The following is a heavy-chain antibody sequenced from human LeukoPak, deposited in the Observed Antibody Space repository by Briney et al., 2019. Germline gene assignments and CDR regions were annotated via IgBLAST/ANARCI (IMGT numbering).Heavy chain of an antibody. V-gene: IGHV1-69*01. CDR2: IMPILGTA. Sequence: SLKVSCKTTGGTLSNYPISWVRQAPGQGLEWMGGIMPILGTAHYAEKFQASVTITADESTSTVFMELRSLKSEDTAVYYCARGPEIEVAGTTFGEYKWFHPWGQGTLITVSS. J-gene: IGHJ5*02. CDR1: GGTLSNYP. D-gene: IGHD6-19*01. CDR3: ARGPEIEVAGTTFGEYKWFHP.